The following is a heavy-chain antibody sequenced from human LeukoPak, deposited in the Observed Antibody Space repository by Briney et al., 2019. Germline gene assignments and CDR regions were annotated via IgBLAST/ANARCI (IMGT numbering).Heavy chain of an antibody. CDR2: IWSDGTDK. V-gene: IGHV3-33*06. D-gene: IGHD4-11*01. Sequence: GGSLRLSCATSGFTFSHYGMHWVRQAPGRGLEWVAVIWSDGTDKYYGDSVKGRFTISRDNSKNTVYLQMNSLRVEDTAVYYCAKDAQRGFDFSNSLESWGQGTLVTVSS. CDR3: AKDAQRGFDFSNSLES. CDR1: GFTFSHYG. J-gene: IGHJ4*02.